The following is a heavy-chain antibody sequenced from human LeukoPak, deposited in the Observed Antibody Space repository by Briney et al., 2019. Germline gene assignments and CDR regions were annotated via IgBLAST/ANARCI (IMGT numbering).Heavy chain of an antibody. J-gene: IGHJ6*03. D-gene: IGHD6-19*01. V-gene: IGHV4-61*02. CDR2: IYTSGST. CDR1: GGSISSGSYY. CDR3: ARVAGMDYYYYYMDV. Sequence: SETLSLTCTVSGGSISSGSYYWSWIRQPAGKGLEWIGRIYTSGSTNYNPSLKSRVTISVDTSKNQFSLKLSSVTAADTAVYYCARVAGMDYYYYYMDVWGQGTTVTVSS.